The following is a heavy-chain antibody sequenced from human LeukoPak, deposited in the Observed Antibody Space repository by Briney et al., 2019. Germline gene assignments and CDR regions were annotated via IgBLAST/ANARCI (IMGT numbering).Heavy chain of an antibody. CDR1: GYTFTDYY. CDR2: FDPEDGGT. V-gene: IGHV1-24*01. D-gene: IGHD1-26*01. CDR3: ATEIYGRAFDY. Sequence: ASVKVSCKTSGYTFTDYYIHWVRPAPGKGLEWMGGFDPEDGGTIYAQKFQGRVTMTEDTSTDTAYMELNSLRSEDTAVYYCATEIYGRAFDYWGQGTLVTVSS. J-gene: IGHJ4*02.